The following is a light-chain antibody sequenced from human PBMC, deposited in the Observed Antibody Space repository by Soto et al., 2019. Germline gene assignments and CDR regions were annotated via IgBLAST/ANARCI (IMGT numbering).Light chain of an antibody. J-gene: IGLJ1*01. CDR1: SSNFGAGYD. Sequence: QAVVTQPPSVSGAPGQRVTISCTGSSSNFGAGYDVHWYQQLPGTAPKLLIYGDDNRPSGVPDRFSGSKSGTSASLAITGLQAEDEADYYCQSYDNSLSGYVFGTGTKLTVL. CDR3: QSYDNSLSGYV. V-gene: IGLV1-40*01. CDR2: GDD.